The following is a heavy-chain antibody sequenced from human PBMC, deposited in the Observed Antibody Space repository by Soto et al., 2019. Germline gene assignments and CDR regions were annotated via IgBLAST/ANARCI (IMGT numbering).Heavy chain of an antibody. V-gene: IGHV3-23*01. J-gene: IGHJ6*02. D-gene: IGHD4-17*01. CDR3: ARDQDDYGDSVLGDSYYYHSYGLAV. CDR1: GFTFSNYA. Sequence: QLLESGGGLVPPGGSLRLSCAASGFTFSNYAMSWVRQAPGKGLEWVAGISGSDGRTFHADPVKGRFTISRDNSRNTLYLQRSRLRAQDTAVYYCARDQDDYGDSVLGDSYYYHSYGLAVWGQGTTVTVSS. CDR2: ISGSDGRT.